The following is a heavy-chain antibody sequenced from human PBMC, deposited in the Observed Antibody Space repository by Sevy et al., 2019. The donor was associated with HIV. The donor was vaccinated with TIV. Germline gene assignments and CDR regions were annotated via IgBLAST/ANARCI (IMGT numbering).Heavy chain of an antibody. V-gene: IGHV4-4*07. CDR2: IYTSGNT. Sequence: SETLSLTCTVSGGSISNYYWNWIRQPAGKGLERIGRIYTSGNTNYNPSLRSRVTMSVDTSKNQFSLKLSSVTAADTAMYYCARDRPATIFGVVYAFDIWGQGTMVTVSS. CDR3: ARDRPATIFGVVYAFDI. D-gene: IGHD3-3*01. J-gene: IGHJ3*02. CDR1: GGSISNYY.